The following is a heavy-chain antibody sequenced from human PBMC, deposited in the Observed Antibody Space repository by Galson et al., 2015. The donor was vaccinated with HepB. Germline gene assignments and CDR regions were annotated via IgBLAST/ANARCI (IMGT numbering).Heavy chain of an antibody. CDR3: ARDRSQWLVRGAVDY. J-gene: IGHJ4*02. CDR2: ISYDGSNK. Sequence: SLRLSCAASGFTFSSYAMYWVRQAPVKGLEWVAAISYDGSNKYYADSVKGRFTISRDNSKNTLYVQMNSLRAEDTAVYYCARDRSQWLVRGAVDYWGQGTLVTVSS. D-gene: IGHD6-19*01. CDR1: GFTFSSYA. V-gene: IGHV3-30*04.